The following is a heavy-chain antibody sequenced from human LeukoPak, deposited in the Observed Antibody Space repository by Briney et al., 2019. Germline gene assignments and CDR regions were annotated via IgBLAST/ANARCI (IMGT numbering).Heavy chain of an antibody. Sequence: GGSLRLSCAASGFTFSSYWMHWVRQAPGKGLEWVSSISSSSSYIYYADSVKGRFTISRDNAKNSLYLQMNSLRAEDTAVYYCARESLLGDYDILTGYDYWGQGTLVTVSS. V-gene: IGHV3-21*01. CDR2: ISSSSSYI. D-gene: IGHD3-9*01. CDR1: GFTFSSYW. J-gene: IGHJ4*02. CDR3: ARESLLGDYDILTGYDY.